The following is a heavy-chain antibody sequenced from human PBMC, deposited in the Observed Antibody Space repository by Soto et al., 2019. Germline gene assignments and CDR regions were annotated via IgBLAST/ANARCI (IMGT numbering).Heavy chain of an antibody. CDR2: INPNSGGT. CDR1: GYTFTGYY. J-gene: IGHJ4*02. CDR3: ARGARQWELPSYFDY. D-gene: IGHD1-26*01. Sequence: ASVKVSCKASGYTFTGYYMHWVRQAPGQGLEWMGWINPNSGGTNYAQKFQGRVTMTRDTSISTAYMELSRLRSDDTAVYYCARGARQWELPSYFDYWGQGTLVTVSS. V-gene: IGHV1-2*02.